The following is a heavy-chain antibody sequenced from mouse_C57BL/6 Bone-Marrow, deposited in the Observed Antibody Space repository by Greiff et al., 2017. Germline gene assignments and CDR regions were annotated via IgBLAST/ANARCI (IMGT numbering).Heavy chain of an antibody. V-gene: IGHV1-26*01. D-gene: IGHD3-2*02. CDR3: AKPLDSSGTLDY. J-gene: IGHJ4*01. CDR2: INPNNGGT. CDR1: GYTFTDYY. Sequence: VQLQQSGPELVKPGASVKISCKASGYTFTDYYMNWVKQSHGKSLEWIGDINPNNGGTSYNQKFKGKATLTVDKSSSTAYMELRSLTSEDSAVYYCAKPLDSSGTLDYWGQGTSVTVSS.